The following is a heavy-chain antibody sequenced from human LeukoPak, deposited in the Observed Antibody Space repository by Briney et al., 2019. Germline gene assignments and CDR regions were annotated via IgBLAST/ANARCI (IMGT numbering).Heavy chain of an antibody. D-gene: IGHD4-23*01. J-gene: IGHJ4*02. CDR1: GFTFSSYA. CDR2: ISSNGGSA. CDR3: ARGGGNSGLGY. V-gene: IGHV3-64D*06. Sequence: QPGGSLRLSCSASGFTFSSYAMHWVRQAPGKGLEYVSAISSNGGSAYYADSVKGRFTISRDNSKNTLYLQMSSLRAEDTAVYYCARGGGNSGLGYWGQGTLVTVSS.